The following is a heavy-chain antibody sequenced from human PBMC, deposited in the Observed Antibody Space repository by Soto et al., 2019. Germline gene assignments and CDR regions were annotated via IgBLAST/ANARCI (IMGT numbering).Heavy chain of an antibody. CDR2: ISYDGNNK. CDR3: ARTTVVTEYYFDD. CDR1: GFTYSTYT. D-gene: IGHD4-17*01. Sequence: PGGSLRLSCAASGFTYSTYTMHWVRQAPGKGLEWVAVISYDGNNKFYADSVKGRFTISRDSTKQTLYLQMNSLRPDDTAMYYCARTTVVTEYYFDDWGQGTLVTVSS. J-gene: IGHJ4*02. V-gene: IGHV3-30-3*01.